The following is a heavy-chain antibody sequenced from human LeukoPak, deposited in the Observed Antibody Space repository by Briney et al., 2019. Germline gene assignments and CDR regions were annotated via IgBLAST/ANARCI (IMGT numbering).Heavy chain of an antibody. D-gene: IGHD3-10*01. Sequence: PSETLSLTCTVSGDSISSSSYYWGWIRQPPGKGLEWIGSIYYSGSTYYNPPLKSRVTISVDTSKNQFSLKLSSVTAADTAVYYCARHRITMVRGVMPYFDYWGQGTLVTVSS. CDR3: ARHRITMVRGVMPYFDY. CDR1: GDSISSSSYY. J-gene: IGHJ4*02. V-gene: IGHV4-39*01. CDR2: IYYSGST.